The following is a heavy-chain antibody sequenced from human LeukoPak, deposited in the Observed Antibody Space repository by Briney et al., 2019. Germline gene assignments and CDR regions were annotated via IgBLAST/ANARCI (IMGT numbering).Heavy chain of an antibody. D-gene: IGHD4-23*01. CDR3: AILLDPSRATVVTPFYYYYGMDV. J-gene: IGHJ6*02. V-gene: IGHV3-74*01. Sequence: GGSLRLSCAASGFTFSSYWMHWVRQAPGKGLVWVSRINSDGSSTSYADSVKGRFTISRDNAKNTLYLQMNSLRAEDTAVYYCAILLDPSRATVVTPFYYYYGMDVWGQGTTVTVSS. CDR1: GFTFSSYW. CDR2: INSDGSST.